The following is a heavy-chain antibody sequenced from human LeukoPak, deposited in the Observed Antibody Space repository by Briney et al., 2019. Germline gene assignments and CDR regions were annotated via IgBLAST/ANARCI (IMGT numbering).Heavy chain of an antibody. V-gene: IGHV5-51*01. J-gene: IGHJ4*02. Sequence: GESLKISCKASGYSFTSNWIGWVRQMPGKGLEWMGIIYPGDSDTRYSPSFQGQVTISADKSMNTAYLQWSSLETSDTAMYYCARYGSSWPFDYWGQGTLVTVSS. CDR1: GYSFTSNW. CDR2: IYPGDSDT. D-gene: IGHD6-13*01. CDR3: ARYGSSWPFDY.